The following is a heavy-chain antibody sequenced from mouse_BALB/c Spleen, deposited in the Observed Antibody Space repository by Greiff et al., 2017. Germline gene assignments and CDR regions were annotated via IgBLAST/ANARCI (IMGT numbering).Heavy chain of an antibody. CDR1: GYTFTDYA. CDR2: ISTYYGDA. V-gene: IGHV1S137*01. D-gene: IGHD2-1*01. J-gene: IGHJ1*01. Sequence: VKLMESGAELVRPGVSVKISCKGSGYTFTDYAMHWVKQSHAKSLEWIGVISTYYGDASYNQKFKGKATMTVDKSSSTAYMELARLTSEDSAIYYCARGYYGNYGNFDVWGAGTTVTVSS. CDR3: ARGYYGNYGNFDV.